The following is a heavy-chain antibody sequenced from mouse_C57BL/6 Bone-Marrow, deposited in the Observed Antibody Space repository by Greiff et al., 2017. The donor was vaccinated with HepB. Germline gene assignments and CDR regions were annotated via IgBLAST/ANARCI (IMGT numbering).Heavy chain of an antibody. CDR3: ARKDDYDGDWFAY. Sequence: DVQLVESGGGLVKPGGSLKLSCAASGFTFSDYGMHWVRQAPEKGLEWVAYISSGSSTIYYADTVTGRFTISRDNAKNTLFLQMTSLRSEDTAMYYCARKDDYDGDWFAYWGQGTLVTVSA. D-gene: IGHD2-4*01. J-gene: IGHJ3*01. V-gene: IGHV5-17*01. CDR2: ISSGSSTI. CDR1: GFTFSDYG.